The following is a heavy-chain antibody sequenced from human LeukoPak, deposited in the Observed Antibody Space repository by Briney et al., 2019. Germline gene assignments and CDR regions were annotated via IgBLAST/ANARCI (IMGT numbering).Heavy chain of an antibody. CDR3: ARLPGSHYYYYMDV. CDR2: ISRSGRAT. J-gene: IGHJ6*03. V-gene: IGHV3-20*01. CDR1: GFKFEDYE. Sequence: GGSLRLSCAASGFKFEDYEMSWVRQVPGKGLEYVSGISRSGRATGYGDSVKGRFTISRDNAKNSLFMQMTSLRAEDTALYHCARLPGSHYYYYMDVWGKGAAVTVSS.